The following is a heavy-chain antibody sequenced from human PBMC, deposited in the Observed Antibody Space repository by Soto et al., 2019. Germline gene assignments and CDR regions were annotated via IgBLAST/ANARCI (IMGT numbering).Heavy chain of an antibody. V-gene: IGHV4-59*12. D-gene: IGHD3-10*01. Sequence: SETLSLTCTVSGGSISSYYWSWIRQPPGKGLEWIGYIFYRGSTSYNPSLRSRASISMDTSKHQFSVTLSSVTAADTAVYYCARDNYGSGSYTPFDYWGPGTLVTVSS. J-gene: IGHJ4*02. CDR3: ARDNYGSGSYTPFDY. CDR2: IFYRGST. CDR1: GGSISSYY.